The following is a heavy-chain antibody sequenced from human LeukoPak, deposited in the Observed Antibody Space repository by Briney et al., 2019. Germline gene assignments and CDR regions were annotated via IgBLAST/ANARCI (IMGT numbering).Heavy chain of an antibody. J-gene: IGHJ5*02. Sequence: SETLSLTCTVSGGSISSYYWSWIRQPPGKGLEWIGYVYYSGSTNYNPSLKSRITISVDTSKNQFSLKLSSVTAADTAVYYCARSDFDFWSENWFDPWGQGTLVTVSS. CDR3: ARSDFDFWSENWFDP. D-gene: IGHD3-3*01. CDR2: VYYSGST. V-gene: IGHV4-59*01. CDR1: GGSISSYY.